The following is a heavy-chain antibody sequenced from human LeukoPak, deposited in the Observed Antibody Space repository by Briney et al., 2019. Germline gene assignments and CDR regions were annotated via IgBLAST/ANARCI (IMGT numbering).Heavy chain of an antibody. CDR1: GFTFSSYW. CDR3: AREVTYYDFRSGQTPLDAFDI. Sequence: GGSLRLSCAASGFTFSSYWMSWVRQAPGKGLEWVANIKQDGSEKYYVDSVKGRFTISRDNAKNSLYLQMNSLRAEDTAVYYCAREVTYYDFRSGQTPLDAFDIWGQGTMVTVSS. CDR2: IKQDGSEK. D-gene: IGHD3-3*01. J-gene: IGHJ3*02. V-gene: IGHV3-7*01.